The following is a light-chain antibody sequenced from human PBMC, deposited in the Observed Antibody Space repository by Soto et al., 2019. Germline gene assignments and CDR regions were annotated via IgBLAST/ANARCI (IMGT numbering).Light chain of an antibody. CDR1: QSVYNNY. V-gene: IGKV3-20*01. Sequence: EIVLTQSPGTLSLSPGERATLSCRASQSVYNNYLAWYQQKPGQAPRLLINAASGRATGIPDRFSGSGSGTDFTLTISRLEPEDFAVYYCQQYGALITVGQGTRLEIK. CDR2: AAS. CDR3: QQYGALIT. J-gene: IGKJ5*01.